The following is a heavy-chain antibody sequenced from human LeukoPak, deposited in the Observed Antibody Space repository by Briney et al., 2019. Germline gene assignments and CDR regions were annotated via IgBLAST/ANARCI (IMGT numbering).Heavy chain of an antibody. J-gene: IGHJ6*04. CDR2: IHYDGSSK. D-gene: IGHD3-10*02. CDR1: EFTFSTYG. V-gene: IGHV3-30*02. Sequence: GGSLRLSCAASEFTFSTYGMHWVRQAPGKGLEWVAFIHYDGSSKYYADSVKGRFTISRDNAKNSLYLQMNSLRAEDTAVYYCAELGMIGGVWGKGTTVTISS. CDR3: AELGMIGGV.